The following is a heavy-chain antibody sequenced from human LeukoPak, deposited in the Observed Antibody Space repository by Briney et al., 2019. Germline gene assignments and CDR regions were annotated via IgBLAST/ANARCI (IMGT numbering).Heavy chain of an antibody. CDR1: GITFSNYA. CDR3: ATSSAYYYFDFDY. CDR2: ISGSGGST. Sequence: GGSLRLSCAASGITFSNYAMNWVRQAPGKGLEGVSGISGSGGSTHYADSVKGRFTMSRDNAKNSLYLQMNSLRAEDTAVYYCATSSAYYYFDFDYWGQGTLVTVSS. D-gene: IGHD3-22*01. V-gene: IGHV3-23*01. J-gene: IGHJ4*02.